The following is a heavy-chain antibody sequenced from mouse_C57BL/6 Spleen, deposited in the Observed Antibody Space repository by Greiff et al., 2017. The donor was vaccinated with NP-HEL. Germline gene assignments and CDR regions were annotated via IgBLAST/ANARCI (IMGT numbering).Heavy chain of an antibody. V-gene: IGHV1-85*01. D-gene: IGHD4-1*01. CDR3: AETGTGYFDV. CDR1: GYTFTSYD. Sequence: QVQLKQSGPELVKPGASVKLSCKASGYTFTSYDINWVKQRPGQGLEWIGWIYPRDGSTKYNEKFKGKATLTVDTSSSTAYMELHSLTSEDAAVYFCAETGTGYFDVWGTGTTVTVSS. CDR2: IYPRDGST. J-gene: IGHJ1*03.